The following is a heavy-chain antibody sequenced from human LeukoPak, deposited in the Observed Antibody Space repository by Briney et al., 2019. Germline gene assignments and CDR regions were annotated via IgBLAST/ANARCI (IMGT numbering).Heavy chain of an antibody. D-gene: IGHD3-10*01. CDR1: GYSFTSYW. CDR3: ARAPYYGEGSY. Sequence: GEPLKISCKGSGYSFTSYWIGWVGQRPGKGLEWMGIIYPGDSDTTYSPSFQGQVTISADKSISTAYLQWSSLKASDTAMYYCARAPYYGEGSYWGQGTLVTVSS. CDR2: IYPGDSDT. J-gene: IGHJ4*02. V-gene: IGHV5-51*01.